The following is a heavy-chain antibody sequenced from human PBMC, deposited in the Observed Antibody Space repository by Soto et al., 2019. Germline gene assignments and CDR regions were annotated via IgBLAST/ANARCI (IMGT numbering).Heavy chain of an antibody. D-gene: IGHD1-26*01. V-gene: IGHV1-8*01. CDR3: ARGVSAGVDY. J-gene: IGHJ4*02. CDR2: MQPSTGRT. CDR1: GYSFTSLD. Sequence: ASVKVSCKASGYSFTSLDINWVRQTAGQGLEWMGWMQPSTGRTGYAQKFQGRVTMTRDTSINTAYMELTTLTSDDTAFYYCARGVSAGVDYWGQGTLVTAPQ.